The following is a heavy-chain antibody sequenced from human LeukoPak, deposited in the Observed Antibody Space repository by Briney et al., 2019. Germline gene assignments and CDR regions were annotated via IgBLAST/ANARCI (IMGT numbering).Heavy chain of an antibody. CDR3: ARADGNTNYDFWSGLMYYFDY. CDR2: ISAYNGNT. Sequence: GVSVKVSCKASGYTFTSYGISWVRQAPGQGLEWMGWISAYNGNTNYAQKLQGRVTMTTDTSTSTAYMELRSLRSDDTAVYYCARADGNTNYDFWSGLMYYFDYRGQGTLVTVSS. J-gene: IGHJ4*02. D-gene: IGHD3-3*01. V-gene: IGHV1-18*01. CDR1: GYTFTSYG.